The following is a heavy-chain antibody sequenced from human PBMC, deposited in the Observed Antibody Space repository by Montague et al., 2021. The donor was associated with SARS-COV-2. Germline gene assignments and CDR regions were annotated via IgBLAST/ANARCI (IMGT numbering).Heavy chain of an antibody. D-gene: IGHD6-19*01. J-gene: IGHJ3*02. CDR3: ARHLAVGTSGFDI. CDR1: GGSINNYY. Sequence: SETLSLTCTVSGGSINNYYWGWIRQPPEKGPEWIAFIHYTGSANYNPSLKSRATISVDLYKNQCSLKLTSVTAADAALYYCARHLAVGTSGFDIWGQGTMVTVSS. V-gene: IGHV4-59*08. CDR2: IHYTGSA.